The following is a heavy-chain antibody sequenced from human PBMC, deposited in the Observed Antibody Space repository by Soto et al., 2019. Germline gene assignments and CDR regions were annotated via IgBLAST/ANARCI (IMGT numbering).Heavy chain of an antibody. V-gene: IGHV1-2*04. D-gene: IGHD6-19*01. J-gene: IGHJ4*02. CDR2: INPNSGGT. CDR3: AREGSIAVASFDY. Sequence: ASVKVSCKASGYTFTGYYMHWVRQAPGQGLEWMGWINPNSGGTNYAQKFQGWVTMTRDTSISTAYMELSRLRSDDTAVYYCAREGSIAVASFDYWGQGTLVTVSS. CDR1: GYTFTGYY.